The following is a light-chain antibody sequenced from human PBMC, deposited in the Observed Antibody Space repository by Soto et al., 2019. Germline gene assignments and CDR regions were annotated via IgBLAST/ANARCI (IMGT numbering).Light chain of an antibody. CDR2: GTS. CDR1: QSVPRSY. Sequence: EIVLTQSPGTLSLSPGERATLSCSASQSVPRSYLAWYQQKPGQAPRLLIYGTSSRATGIPDRFSGSGSGTDFTLTISRLEPEDFAVFYCQQYGSSITFGQGTRL. CDR3: QQYGSSIT. V-gene: IGKV3-20*01. J-gene: IGKJ5*01.